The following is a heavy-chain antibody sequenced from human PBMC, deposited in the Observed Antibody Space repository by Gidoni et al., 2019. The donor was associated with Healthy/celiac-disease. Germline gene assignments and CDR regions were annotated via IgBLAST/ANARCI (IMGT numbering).Heavy chain of an antibody. Sequence: QVQLVESGGGVVQPGGSLRLSCAASGFTFSSYGMHWVRQAPGKGLEWVAFIRYDGSNKYYAYSVKGRFTISRDNSKNTLYLQMNSLRAEDTAVYYCAKLAVAGYYFDYWGQGTLVTVSS. CDR2: IRYDGSNK. CDR3: AKLAVAGYYFDY. D-gene: IGHD6-19*01. CDR1: GFTFSSYG. V-gene: IGHV3-30*02. J-gene: IGHJ4*02.